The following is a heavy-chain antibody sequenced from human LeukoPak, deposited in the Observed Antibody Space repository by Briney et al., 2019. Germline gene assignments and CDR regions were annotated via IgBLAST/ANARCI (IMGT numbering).Heavy chain of an antibody. CDR1: GFTFSSYW. V-gene: IGHV3-7*01. CDR2: IKQDGSEK. CDR3: ASGYYDFWSGYSHSYYFDY. Sequence: GGSLRLSCAASGFTFSSYWMSWVRQAPGQGLEWVANIKQDGSEKYYVDSVKGRFTISRDNAKNSLYLQMNSLRAEDTAVYYCASGYYDFWSGYSHSYYFDYWGQGTLVTVSS. D-gene: IGHD3-3*01. J-gene: IGHJ4*02.